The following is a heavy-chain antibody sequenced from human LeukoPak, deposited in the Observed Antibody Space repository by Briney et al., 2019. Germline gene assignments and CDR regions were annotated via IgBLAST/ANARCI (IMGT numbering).Heavy chain of an antibody. CDR3: ARHGATILGVVDGKQFVLPWFDP. CDR2: IYYSGST. D-gene: IGHD3-3*01. V-gene: IGHV4-39*01. CDR1: GGSISSSSYY. Sequence: SETLSLTCTVSGGSISSSSYYWGWIRQPPGKGLEWIGSIYYSGSTYYNPSLKSRVTISVDTSKNQFSLKLSSVTAADTALYYCARHGATILGVVDGKQFVLPWFDPWGQGTLVTVSS. J-gene: IGHJ5*02.